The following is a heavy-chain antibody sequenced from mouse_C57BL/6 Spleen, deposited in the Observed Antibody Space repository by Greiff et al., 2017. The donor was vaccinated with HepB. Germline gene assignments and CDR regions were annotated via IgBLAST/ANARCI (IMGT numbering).Heavy chain of an antibody. V-gene: IGHV1-5*01. CDR2: IYPGNSDT. J-gene: IGHJ2*01. CDR1: GYTFTSYW. D-gene: IGHD3-2*02. CDR3: TSQTAQVFDY. Sequence: EVQLQQSGTVLARPGASVKMSCKTSGYTFTSYWMHWVKQRPGQGLEWIGAIYPGNSDTSYNQKFTGKAKLTAVTSASTAYMELSSLTNEDSAVYYCTSQTAQVFDYWGQGTTLTVSS.